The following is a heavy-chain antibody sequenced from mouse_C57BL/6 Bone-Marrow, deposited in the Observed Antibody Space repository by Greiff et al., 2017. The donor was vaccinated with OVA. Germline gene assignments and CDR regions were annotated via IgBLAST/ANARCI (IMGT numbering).Heavy chain of an antibody. CDR3: AREPTTSLSLAY. CDR2: INPNNGGT. CDR1: GYTFTDYY. J-gene: IGHJ3*01. D-gene: IGHD1-1*01. Sequence: EVQLQQSGPELVKPGASVKISCKASGYTFTDYYMNWVKQSHGKSLEWIGDINPNNGGTSYNQKFKGKATLTVDKSSSTAYMELRSLTSEDSAVYYCAREPTTSLSLAYWGQGTLVTVSA. V-gene: IGHV1-26*01.